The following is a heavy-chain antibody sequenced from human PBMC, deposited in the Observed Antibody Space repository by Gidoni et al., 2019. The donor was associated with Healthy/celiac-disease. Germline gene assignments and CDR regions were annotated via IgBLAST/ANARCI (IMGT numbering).Heavy chain of an antibody. CDR1: GFTFSDYT. CDR2: ISSSRSYR. V-gene: IGHV3-21*01. D-gene: IGHD3-9*01. Sequence: EVQLVESGGGLVKPGGSLRLSCAASGFTFSDYTVNWVRQAPGKGLEWVSSISSSRSYRYYADSVKGRFTIYRDNAKNSLYRQMNSLRAEDTAVYYCAREGGAYYEILTGYNFDYWGQGTLVTVSS. J-gene: IGHJ4*02. CDR3: AREGGAYYEILTGYNFDY.